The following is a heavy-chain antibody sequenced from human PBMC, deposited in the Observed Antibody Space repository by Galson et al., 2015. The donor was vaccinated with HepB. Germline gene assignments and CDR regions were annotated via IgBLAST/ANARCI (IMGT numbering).Heavy chain of an antibody. CDR2: IWSDGIDK. CDR1: GFTFSNYV. V-gene: IGHV3-33*08. J-gene: IGHJ5*02. Sequence: SLRLSCAASGFTFSNYVMNWVRLAPGKGLEWVADIWSDGIDKYYADSVKGRFTISRDNSKSTLYLQMNSLRAEDTSVYYCARDISWGSAESWGQGTLVTVSS. CDR3: ARDISWGSAES. D-gene: IGHD3-3*02.